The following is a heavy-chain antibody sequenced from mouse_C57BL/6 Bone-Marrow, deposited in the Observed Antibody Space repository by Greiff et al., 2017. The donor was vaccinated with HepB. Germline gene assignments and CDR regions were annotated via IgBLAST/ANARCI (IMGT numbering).Heavy chain of an antibody. Sequence: QVQLQQPGAELVKPGASVKLSCKASGYTFTSYWMHWVKQRPGQGLEWIGMIHPNSGSTNYNEKFKSKATLTVDKSSSTAYMQLSSLTSEDSAVYYCAREGADYYGSLFAYWGQGTLVTVSA. V-gene: IGHV1-64*01. J-gene: IGHJ3*01. CDR3: AREGADYYGSLFAY. CDR2: IHPNSGST. D-gene: IGHD1-1*01. CDR1: GYTFTSYW.